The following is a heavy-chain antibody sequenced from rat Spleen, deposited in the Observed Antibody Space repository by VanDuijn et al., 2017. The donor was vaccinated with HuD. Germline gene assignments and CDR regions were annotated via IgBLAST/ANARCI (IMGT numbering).Heavy chain of an antibody. J-gene: IGHJ2*01. Sequence: EVQLVESGGGLVQPGRSLKLSCAASGFTFSDYNMAWVRQAPKKGLEWVATISYDGSSTYYRDSVKGRFTISRNNAKNTHYLQMDSLRSEDTATYYCARALTTEGFYFDYWGQGVVVTVSS. CDR1: GFTFSDYN. CDR2: ISYDGSST. CDR3: ARALTTEGFYFDY. D-gene: IGHD1-10*01. V-gene: IGHV5-7*01.